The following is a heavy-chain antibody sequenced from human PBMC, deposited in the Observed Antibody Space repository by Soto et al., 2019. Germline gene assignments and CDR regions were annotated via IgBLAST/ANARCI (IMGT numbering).Heavy chain of an antibody. CDR1: GYTFTSYG. CDR3: ARGRYGDY. Sequence: QVHLVQSGAEVKKPGASVKVSCKASGYTFTSYGITWVRQAPGQGLEWMGWISAHNGNTEYAQKLQGRVIVTRDTSTSTDYMELRSLISDDTAVYYCARGRYGDYWGQGALVTVSS. D-gene: IGHD1-1*01. CDR2: ISAHNGNT. V-gene: IGHV1-18*01. J-gene: IGHJ4*02.